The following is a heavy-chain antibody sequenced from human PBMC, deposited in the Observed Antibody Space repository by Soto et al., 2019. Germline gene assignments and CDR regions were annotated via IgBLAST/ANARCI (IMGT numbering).Heavy chain of an antibody. Sequence: QVQLVESGGGVVQPGRSLRLSCAASGFTFSSYGMHWVRQAPGQGLEWVAVISYDGRNKYYADSVKGRFTITRDNSKNTLYLHMNSLRAEDTAVYYCAKETYSGPLDYWGQGTLVTVSS. CDR2: ISYDGRNK. CDR3: AKETYSGPLDY. V-gene: IGHV3-30*18. D-gene: IGHD2-15*01. J-gene: IGHJ4*02. CDR1: GFTFSSYG.